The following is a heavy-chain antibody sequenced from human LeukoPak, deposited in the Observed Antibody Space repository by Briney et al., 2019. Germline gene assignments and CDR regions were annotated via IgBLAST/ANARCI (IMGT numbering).Heavy chain of an antibody. CDR3: ARWDTAAAALFDY. CDR1: GASISSYY. Sequence: PSETLSLTCTVSGASISSYYWNWIRQPPGKGLEWIGYISYSGSTNYNPSLKSRVTISGDTSKNQVSLKLSSVTAADTAVYYCARWDTAAAALFDYWGQGTLVTVSS. V-gene: IGHV4-59*08. CDR2: ISYSGST. D-gene: IGHD5-18*01. J-gene: IGHJ4*02.